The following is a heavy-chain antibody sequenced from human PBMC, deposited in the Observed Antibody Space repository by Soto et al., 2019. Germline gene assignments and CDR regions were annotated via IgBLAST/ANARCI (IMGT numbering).Heavy chain of an antibody. J-gene: IGHJ3*01. CDR1: GSAFGAYY. CDR3: ARARLRTPNGVDSFDV. V-gene: IGHV1-2*02. CDR2: INPHAGGA. Sequence: ASVKVSCKASGSAFGAYYIYWLRPAPGQGLEWMVSINPHAGGARYVQQFRDRLAISTDTPKETAYMELRSLTSDDTAIYYCARARLRTPNGVDSFDVWGQGTSVTVSS. D-gene: IGHD2-8*01.